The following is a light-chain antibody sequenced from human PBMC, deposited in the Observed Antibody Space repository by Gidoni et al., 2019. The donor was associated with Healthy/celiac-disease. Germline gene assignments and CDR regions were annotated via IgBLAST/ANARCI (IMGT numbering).Light chain of an antibody. CDR3: QQYDNLPLT. V-gene: IGKV1-33*01. J-gene: IGKJ4*01. CDR2: DAS. CDR1: QDISNY. Sequence: DIQMTQSPSSLSASVGDRVTITCHASQDISNYLNLYQHKPGKAPKLLIYDASNLETGVPSRFSGSGSGTDFTFTISRLQPEDLATYYCQQYDNLPLTFGGGTKVEIK.